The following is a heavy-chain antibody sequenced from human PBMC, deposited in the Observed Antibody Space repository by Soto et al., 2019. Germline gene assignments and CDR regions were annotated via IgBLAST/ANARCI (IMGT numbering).Heavy chain of an antibody. CDR1: GYIFTSYW. CDR3: ARHENIAELDY. V-gene: IGHV5-51*01. D-gene: IGHD6-13*01. CDR2: IYPGDSDT. Sequence: AESLKISCKGSGYIFTSYWIGCGRQMPGKGLEWMGIIYPGDSDTRYSPSFQGQVTISADKSISTAYLQWSSLKASDTAMYYCARHENIAELDYWGQGTLVTVSS. J-gene: IGHJ4*02.